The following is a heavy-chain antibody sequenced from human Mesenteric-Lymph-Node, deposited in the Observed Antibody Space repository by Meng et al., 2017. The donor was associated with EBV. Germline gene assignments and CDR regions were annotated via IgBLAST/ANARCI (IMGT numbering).Heavy chain of an antibody. V-gene: IGHV4-30-4*01. D-gene: IGHD6-19*01. CDR3: ARVEQWLLYFDY. J-gene: IGHJ4*02. CDR2: IYYSGST. CDR1: GGSISSGGYY. Sequence: PRQAPAPGLVKPSHTLSLTCAVCGGSISSGGYYWSWIRQPPGKGLEWIGYIYYSGSTYYNPSLKSRVTISVDTSKNQFSLKLSSVTAADTAVYYCARVEQWLLYFDYWGQGTLVTVSS.